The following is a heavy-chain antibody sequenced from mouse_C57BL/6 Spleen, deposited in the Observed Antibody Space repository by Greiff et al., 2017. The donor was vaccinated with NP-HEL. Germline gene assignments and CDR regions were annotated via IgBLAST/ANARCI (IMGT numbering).Heavy chain of an antibody. CDR3: ARTVVATRGYFDV. D-gene: IGHD1-1*01. CDR1: GFSLTSYG. Sequence: QVQLKQSGPGLVQPSQSLSITCTVSGFSLTSYGVHWVRQSPGKGLEWLGVIWSGGSTDYNAAFISRLSISKDNSKSQVFFKMNSLQADDTAIYYCARTVVATRGYFDVWGTGTTVTVSS. V-gene: IGHV2-2*01. J-gene: IGHJ1*03. CDR2: IWSGGST.